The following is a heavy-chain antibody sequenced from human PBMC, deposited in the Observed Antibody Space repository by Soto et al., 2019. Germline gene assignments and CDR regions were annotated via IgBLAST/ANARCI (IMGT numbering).Heavy chain of an antibody. CDR1: GFTFRNYW. CDR3: ARGGWGAYYLDS. D-gene: IGHD1-26*01. Sequence: EVQLVESGGGLVQPGGSLRLSCAASGFTFRNYWMHWVRQAPGKGLVWVSRIKYDESSTNYADSVYGRFTISRDNAKNTLYLQMNSLRGEDTAVYYCARGGWGAYYLDSWGQGTLATVSS. CDR2: IKYDESST. V-gene: IGHV3-74*01. J-gene: IGHJ4*02.